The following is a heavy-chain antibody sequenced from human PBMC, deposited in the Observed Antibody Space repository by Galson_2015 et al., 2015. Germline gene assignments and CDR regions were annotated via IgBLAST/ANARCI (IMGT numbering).Heavy chain of an antibody. CDR1: GFTFSGYS. Sequence: SLRLSCAASGFTFSGYSMHWVRQAPGKGLEWVAVISYDGSNNYYADSVKGRFTISRDNSKNSLYLQMNSLRAEDTAVYYCAKGPNSSGWYYLDYWGQGTLVTVSS. CDR2: ISYDGSNN. CDR3: AKGPNSSGWYYLDY. J-gene: IGHJ4*02. D-gene: IGHD6-19*01. V-gene: IGHV3-30*18.